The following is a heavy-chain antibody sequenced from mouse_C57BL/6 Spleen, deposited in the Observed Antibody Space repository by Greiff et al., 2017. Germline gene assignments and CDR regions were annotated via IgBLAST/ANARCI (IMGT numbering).Heavy chain of an antibody. CDR2: IRLKSDNYAT. CDR1: GFTFSNYW. Sequence: PGGSMKLSCVASGFTFSNYWMNWVRQSPEKGLEWVAQIRLKSDNYATHYAESVKGRFTISRDDSKSSVYLQMNNLRAEDTGIYYCPRTAHWYFDVWGTGTTVTVSS. CDR3: PRTAHWYFDV. D-gene: IGHD3-3*01. J-gene: IGHJ1*03. V-gene: IGHV6-3*01.